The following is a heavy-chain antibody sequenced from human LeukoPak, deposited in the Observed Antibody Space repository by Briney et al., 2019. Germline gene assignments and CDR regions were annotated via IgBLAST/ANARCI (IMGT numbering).Heavy chain of an antibody. V-gene: IGHV4-59*01. CDR3: ARDRGMGQPPHYYYCGMDV. Sequence: SETLSLTCTVSGGSISSYYWSWIRQPPGKGLEWIGYIYYSGSTNYNPSLKSRVTISVDTSKNQFSLKLSSVTAADTAVYYCARDRGMGQPPHYYYCGMDVWGQGTTVTVSS. J-gene: IGHJ6*02. CDR1: GGSISSYY. D-gene: IGHD3-10*01. CDR2: IYYSGST.